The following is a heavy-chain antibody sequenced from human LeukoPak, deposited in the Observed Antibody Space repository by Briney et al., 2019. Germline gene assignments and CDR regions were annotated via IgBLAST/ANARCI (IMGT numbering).Heavy chain of an antibody. CDR3: ARDGSWGVYSFYFYIDV. J-gene: IGHJ6*03. V-gene: IGHV3-23*01. D-gene: IGHD3-16*01. Sequence: PGGSLRLSCEVSGFTFGNYVMSWVRQTPGKGLEWISGISASGHYTYNTESLKGRFTISRDNSKNTVYLQMSNLRVEDTALYYCARDGSWGVYSFYFYIDVWGKGTTVTVSS. CDR1: GFTFGNYV. CDR2: ISASGHYT.